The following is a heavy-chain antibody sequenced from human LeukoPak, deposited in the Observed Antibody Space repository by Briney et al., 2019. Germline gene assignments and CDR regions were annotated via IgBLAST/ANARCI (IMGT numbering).Heavy chain of an antibody. V-gene: IGHV1-2*02. Sequence: GASVKVSCKASGYTFTGYYMHWVRQAPGQGLEWMGWINPNSGGTNYVQKFQGRVTMTRDTSISTAYMELSRLRSDDTAVYYCARDGQYCSSTSCYYLYYYYMDVWGKGTTVTISS. J-gene: IGHJ6*03. D-gene: IGHD2-2*01. CDR2: INPNSGGT. CDR1: GYTFTGYY. CDR3: ARDGQYCSSTSCYYLYYYYMDV.